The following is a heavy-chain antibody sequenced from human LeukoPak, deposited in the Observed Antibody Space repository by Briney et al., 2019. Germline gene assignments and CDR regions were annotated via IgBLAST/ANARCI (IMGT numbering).Heavy chain of an antibody. CDR1: RSTFSSYW. D-gene: IGHD2-21*02. Sequence: GGSLRLSCAASRSTFSSYWMSWVCQAPGKGLEWVANIKQGGSEKYYVDSVKGRFTISRDNAKDSLYLQTNSLRAEDTAVYYCARVRSDYSFDYWGQGTLVTVSS. CDR3: ARVRSDYSFDY. J-gene: IGHJ4*02. CDR2: IKQGGSEK. V-gene: IGHV3-7*05.